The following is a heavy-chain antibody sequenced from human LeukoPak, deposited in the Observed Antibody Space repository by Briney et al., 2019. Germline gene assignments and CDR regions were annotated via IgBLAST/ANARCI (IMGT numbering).Heavy chain of an antibody. CDR3: ARDSAIAAAGN. CDR1: GFTVSSNY. Sequence: GGSLRLSCAASGFTVSSNYMTWVRQAPGKGLEWVSVIYSGGNTYYADSVKGRFIISRDNSKNTLYLQMNSLRAEDTAAYYCARDSAIAAAGNWGQGTLVTVSS. V-gene: IGHV3-66*01. CDR2: IYSGGNT. D-gene: IGHD6-13*01. J-gene: IGHJ4*02.